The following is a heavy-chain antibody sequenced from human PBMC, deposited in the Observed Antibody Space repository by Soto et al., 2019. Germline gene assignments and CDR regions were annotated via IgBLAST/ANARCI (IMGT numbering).Heavy chain of an antibody. CDR2: IYNDGSYT. V-gene: IGHV3-74*01. CDR1: GFIFKMYW. CDR3: TRGPRPISTGTGAY. Sequence: QPGGSLRLSCAASGFIFKMYWMHWVRQSPGKGLVWISRIYNDGSYTDYVDSVKGRFTISRDNVNDTLYLQMNNLRAEDSGLYYCTRGPRPISTGTGAYWGQGTQVTVSS. D-gene: IGHD3-10*01. J-gene: IGHJ4*02.